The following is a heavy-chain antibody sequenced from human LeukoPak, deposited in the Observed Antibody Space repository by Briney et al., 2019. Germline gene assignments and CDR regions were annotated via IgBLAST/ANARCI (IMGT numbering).Heavy chain of an antibody. CDR2: SYYRSTWYN. V-gene: IGHV6-1*01. Sequence: SQTLSLTCAISGDSVSSNSVTWNWIRQSPSRGLEWLGRSYYRSTWYNDYAVSVRGRIAVNPDTSKNQFSLHLNSVTPEDTAVYYCARRLTQYDCFDPWGQGTLVTVSS. CDR3: ARRLTQYDCFDP. CDR1: GDSVSSNSVT. D-gene: IGHD2-2*01. J-gene: IGHJ5*02.